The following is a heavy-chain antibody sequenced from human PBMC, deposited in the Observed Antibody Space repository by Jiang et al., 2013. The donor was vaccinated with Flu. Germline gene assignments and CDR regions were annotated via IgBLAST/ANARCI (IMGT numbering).Heavy chain of an antibody. D-gene: IGHD3-3*02. J-gene: IGHJ4*02. CDR3: ARGRALGDY. Sequence: LLKPSETLSLTCTVSGGSINSYYWSWIRQPPGKGLEWLGYIYYTGGTNYHPSLKSRVTISLDTSNSQFSLKLRSVTAADTAVYYCARGRALGDYWGRGTLVTVSS. CDR2: IYYTGGT. V-gene: IGHV4-59*01. CDR1: GGSINSYY.